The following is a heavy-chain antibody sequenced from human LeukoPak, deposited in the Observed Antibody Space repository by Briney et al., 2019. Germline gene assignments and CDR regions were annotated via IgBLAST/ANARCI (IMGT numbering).Heavy chain of an antibody. D-gene: IGHD3-9*01. CDR1: GFTFSSYA. CDR2: ISGSGGST. CDR3: AISLLRYFDWAFDY. V-gene: IGHV3-23*01. Sequence: GGSLRLSCAASGFTFSSYAMSWVRQAPGKGLEWVSLISGSGGSTSYADSVKGRFTISRDNSKNTLYLQMNSLRAEDTAVYYCAISLLRYFDWAFDYWGQGTLVTVSS. J-gene: IGHJ4*02.